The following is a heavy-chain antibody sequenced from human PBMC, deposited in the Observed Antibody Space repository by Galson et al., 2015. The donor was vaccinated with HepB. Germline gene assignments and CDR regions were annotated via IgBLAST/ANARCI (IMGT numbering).Heavy chain of an antibody. V-gene: IGHV3-33*01. CDR2: IWYDGSNK. Sequence: SLRLSCAASGFTFSSYGMHWVRQAPGEGLEWVAVIWYDGSNKYYADSVKGRFTISRDNSKNTLYLQMNSLRAEDTAVYYCARDQLITFGGVIVPLDYWGQGTLVTVSS. CDR3: ARDQLITFGGVIVPLDY. D-gene: IGHD3-16*02. CDR1: GFTFSSYG. J-gene: IGHJ4*02.